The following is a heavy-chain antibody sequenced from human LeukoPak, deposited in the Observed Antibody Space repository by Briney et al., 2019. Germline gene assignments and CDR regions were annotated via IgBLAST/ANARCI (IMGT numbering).Heavy chain of an antibody. D-gene: IGHD3-22*01. V-gene: IGHV1-2*02. CDR3: ARNYYDSSGYYQNWFDP. CDR1: GYTFTGYY. CDR2: INPNSGGT. Sequence: ASVKVSCKASGYTFTGYYMHWVRQAPGQGLEWMGWINPNSGGTNYAQKFQGRVTMTRDTSISTAYMELSRLGSDDTAVYYCARNYYDSSGYYQNWFDPWGQGTLVTVSS. J-gene: IGHJ5*02.